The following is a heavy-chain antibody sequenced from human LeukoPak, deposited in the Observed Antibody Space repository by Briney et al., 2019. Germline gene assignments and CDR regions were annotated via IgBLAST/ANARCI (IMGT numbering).Heavy chain of an antibody. CDR3: ARGTTGEIIFDY. J-gene: IGHJ4*02. D-gene: IGHD1-1*01. Sequence: EASVKVSCKASGYTFTSYDINWVRQATGQGLEWMGWMNPNSGNTGYAQKFQGRVTMTRNTSISTAYMELSSLRSEDTAVYYCARGTTGEIIFDYWGQGTLVTVSS. CDR1: GYTFTSYD. CDR2: MNPNSGNT. V-gene: IGHV1-8*01.